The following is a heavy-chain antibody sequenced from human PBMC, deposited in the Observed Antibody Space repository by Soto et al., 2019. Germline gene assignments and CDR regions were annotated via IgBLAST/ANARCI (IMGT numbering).Heavy chain of an antibody. J-gene: IGHJ4*02. Sequence: QVQLVESGGGVVQPGRSLRLSCAASGFTFSSYAMHWVRQAPGKGLEWVAVISYDGSNKYYADSVKGRFTIPRDNVKNTLYRPMNSLRAEVTAVYYCAREGDYGLFDYWGQGTPVTVAA. V-gene: IGHV3-30-3*01. CDR2: ISYDGSNK. D-gene: IGHD4-17*01. CDR3: AREGDYGLFDY. CDR1: GFTFSSYA.